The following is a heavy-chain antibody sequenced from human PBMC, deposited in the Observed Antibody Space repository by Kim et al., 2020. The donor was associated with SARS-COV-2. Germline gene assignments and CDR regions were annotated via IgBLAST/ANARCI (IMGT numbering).Heavy chain of an antibody. Sequence: GGSLRLSCAASGFTFSSYSMNWVRQAPGKGLEWVSSISSSSSYIYYADSVKGRFTISRDNAKNSLYRQMNSLRAEDTAVYYCARDLFIRVRGVINNWFDPWGQGTLVTVSS. D-gene: IGHD3-10*01. CDR3: ARDLFIRVRGVINNWFDP. J-gene: IGHJ5*02. CDR2: ISSSSSYI. V-gene: IGHV3-21*01. CDR1: GFTFSSYS.